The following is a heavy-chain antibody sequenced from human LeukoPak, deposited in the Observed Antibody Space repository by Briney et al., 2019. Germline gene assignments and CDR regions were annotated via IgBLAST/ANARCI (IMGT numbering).Heavy chain of an antibody. CDR3: ARDFRGFDHNWNYTRGWFDP. CDR2: ISSSGSTI. Sequence: KSGGSLRLSCAASGFTFSDYYMSWIRQAPGKGLEWVSYISSSGSTIYYADSVKGRFTISRDNAKNSLYLQMNSLRAEDTAVYYCARDFRGFDHNWNYTRGWFDPWGQGTLVTVSS. D-gene: IGHD1-7*01. J-gene: IGHJ5*02. V-gene: IGHV3-11*04. CDR1: GFTFSDYY.